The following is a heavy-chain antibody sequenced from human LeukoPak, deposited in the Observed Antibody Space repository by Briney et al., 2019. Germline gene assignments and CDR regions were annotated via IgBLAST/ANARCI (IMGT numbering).Heavy chain of an antibody. CDR2: IIPILGIA. CDR3: ARGSGLGVIVTGIAFDI. V-gene: IGHV1-69*04. Sequence: GASVNVSCKASGGTFSSYAISWVRQAPGQGLEWMGRIIPILGIANYAQKFQGRVTITADKSTSTAYMELSSLRSEDTAVYYCARGSGLGVIVTGIAFDIWGQGTMVTVSS. J-gene: IGHJ3*02. CDR1: GGTFSSYA. D-gene: IGHD3-16*02.